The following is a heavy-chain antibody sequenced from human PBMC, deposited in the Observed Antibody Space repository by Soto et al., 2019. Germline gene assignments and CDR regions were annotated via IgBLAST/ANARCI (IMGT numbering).Heavy chain of an antibody. CDR2: ISSSSSYI. J-gene: IGHJ4*02. D-gene: IGHD2-21*01. V-gene: IGHV3-21*01. CDR1: GFTFSSYS. Sequence: EVQLVESGGGLGKPGGSLRLSCAASGFTFSSYSMNWVRQDPGQGLEWVSSISSSSSYIYYADSVKGRFTSSRDNANNSVYLQMNSRRAEDTAVYYCASNLAGWGQGTLVTVSS. CDR3: ASNLAG.